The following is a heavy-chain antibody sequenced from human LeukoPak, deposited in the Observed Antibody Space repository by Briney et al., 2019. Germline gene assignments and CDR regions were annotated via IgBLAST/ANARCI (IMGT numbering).Heavy chain of an antibody. CDR2: ISTSSSYI. V-gene: IGHV3-21*01. CDR1: GFTFSTYS. J-gene: IGHJ4*02. Sequence: NPGGSLRLSCAASGFTFSTYSMNWVRQAPGKGLEWVSSISTSSSYIYYADSVKGRFTISRDNAENSLYLQMNSLRAEDTAVYYCARDPGATQTIMVRGVYYFDYWGQGTLVTVSS. D-gene: IGHD3-10*01. CDR3: ARDPGATQTIMVRGVYYFDY.